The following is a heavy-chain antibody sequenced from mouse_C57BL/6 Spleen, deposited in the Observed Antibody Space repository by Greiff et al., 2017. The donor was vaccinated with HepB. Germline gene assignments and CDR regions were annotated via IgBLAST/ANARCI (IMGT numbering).Heavy chain of an antibody. V-gene: IGHV1-64*01. Sequence: QVQLQQPGAELVKPGASVKLSCKASGYTFTSYWMHWVKQRPGQGLEWIGMIHPNSGSTNYNEKFKSKATLTVDKSSSTAYMQLSSLTSEDSAVYYCARESDDYDWNYLDYWGQGTTLTVSS. D-gene: IGHD2-4*01. J-gene: IGHJ2*01. CDR3: ARESDDYDWNYLDY. CDR2: IHPNSGST. CDR1: GYTFTSYW.